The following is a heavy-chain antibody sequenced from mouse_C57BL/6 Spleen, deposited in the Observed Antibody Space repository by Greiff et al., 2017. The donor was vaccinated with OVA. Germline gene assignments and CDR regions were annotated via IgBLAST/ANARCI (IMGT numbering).Heavy chain of an antibody. Sequence: EVQLVESGGGLVKPGGSLKLSCAASGFTFSSYAMSWVRQTPEKRLEWVATISDGGSYTYYPDNVKGRFTISRDNAKNNLYLQMSHLKSEDTAMYYCARDRYYGSSPFAYWGQGTLVTVSA. J-gene: IGHJ3*01. V-gene: IGHV5-4*01. CDR1: GFTFSSYA. CDR3: ARDRYYGSSPFAY. D-gene: IGHD1-1*01. CDR2: ISDGGSYT.